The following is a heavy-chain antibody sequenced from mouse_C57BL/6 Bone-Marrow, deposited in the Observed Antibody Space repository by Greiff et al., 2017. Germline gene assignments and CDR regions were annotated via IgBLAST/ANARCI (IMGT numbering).Heavy chain of an antibody. CDR2: IDPNSGGT. D-gene: IGHD2-1*01. CDR1: GYTFTSYW. V-gene: IGHV1-72*01. Sequence: QVQLQQPGAELVKPGASVKLSCKASGYTFTSYWMHWVKQRPGRGLEWIGRIDPNSGGTKYNEKFKSKATLTVDKPSSTAYMQLSSLTSEDSAVFFCASLVYYGNYERYFDVWGTGTTVTVSS. J-gene: IGHJ1*03. CDR3: ASLVYYGNYERYFDV.